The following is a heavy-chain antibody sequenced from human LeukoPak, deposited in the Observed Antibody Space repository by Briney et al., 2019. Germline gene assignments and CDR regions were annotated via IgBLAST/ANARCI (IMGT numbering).Heavy chain of an antibody. Sequence: GASVKVSCKTSGYSFSSYGISWVRQTPGQGLEWAGWISGYNGNTYYSQKFQGRVTMTIDTATGTAYMEVRSLRSDDTGMYYCARASGSAGYQPPEFFQDWGQGTLVTVSS. D-gene: IGHD3-10*01. V-gene: IGHV1-18*01. CDR3: ARASGSAGYQPPEFFQD. CDR1: GYSFSSYG. J-gene: IGHJ1*01. CDR2: ISGYNGNT.